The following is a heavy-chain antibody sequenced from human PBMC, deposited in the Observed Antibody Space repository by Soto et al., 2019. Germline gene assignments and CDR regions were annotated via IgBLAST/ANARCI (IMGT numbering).Heavy chain of an antibody. CDR2: ISYDGSNK. V-gene: IGHV3-30-3*01. D-gene: IGHD4-4*01. Sequence: QVQLVESGGGVVQPGRSLRLSCAASGFTFSSYAMHWVRQAPGKGLEWVAVISYDGSNKYYADSVKGRFTISRDNSKNSLYLQRNSLRAEDTAVYYCASRIQSTLGWFDPWGQGTLVTVSS. CDR3: ASRIQSTLGWFDP. J-gene: IGHJ5*02. CDR1: GFTFSSYA.